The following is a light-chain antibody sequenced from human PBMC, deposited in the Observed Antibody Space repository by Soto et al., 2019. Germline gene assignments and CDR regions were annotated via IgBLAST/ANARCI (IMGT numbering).Light chain of an antibody. CDR1: QSVSSY. CDR3: QQRSNWPAP. Sequence: EIVLTQSPATLSLSPGERATLSCRASQSVSSYLAWYQQKPGQAPRLLIYDASNRATGIPARFSGSGSGTDFTLTISSLEPEDFAVYYCQQRSNWPAPFGGVKKVEIK. V-gene: IGKV3-11*01. CDR2: DAS. J-gene: IGKJ4*01.